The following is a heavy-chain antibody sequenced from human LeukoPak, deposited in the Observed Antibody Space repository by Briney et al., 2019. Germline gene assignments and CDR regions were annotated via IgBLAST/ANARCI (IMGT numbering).Heavy chain of an antibody. CDR2: ISSSGSTI. V-gene: IGHV3-48*01. J-gene: IGHJ6*04. Sequence: GGSLRLSCAASGFTFYSYAMNWVRQAPGKGLEWVSYISSSGSTIYYADSVKGRFTISRDNAKNSLYLQMNSLRAEDTAVYYCAELGITMIGGVWGKGTTVTISS. D-gene: IGHD3-10*02. CDR1: GFTFYSYA. CDR3: AELGITMIGGV.